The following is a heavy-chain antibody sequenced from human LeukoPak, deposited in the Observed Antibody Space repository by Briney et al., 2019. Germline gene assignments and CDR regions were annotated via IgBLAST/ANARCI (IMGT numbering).Heavy chain of an antibody. D-gene: IGHD3-3*01. CDR3: ARFVWDTIFGVVTREPYFDY. J-gene: IGHJ4*02. CDR2: ISSSSSTI. V-gene: IGHV3-48*01. CDR1: GFTFSSYS. Sequence: GGSLRLSYAASGFTFSSYSMNWVRQAPGKGLEWVSYISSSSSTIYYADSVKGRFTISRDNAKNSLYLQMNSLRAEDTAVYYCARFVWDTIFGVVTREPYFDYWGQGTLVTVSS.